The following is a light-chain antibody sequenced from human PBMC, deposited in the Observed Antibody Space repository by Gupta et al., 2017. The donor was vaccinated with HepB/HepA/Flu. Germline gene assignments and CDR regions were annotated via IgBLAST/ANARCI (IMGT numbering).Light chain of an antibody. CDR2: GAS. J-gene: IGKJ1*01. CDR3: YGECTSRWT. V-gene: IGKV3-20*01. Sequence: EIVLTQSPGTLSLSPGERSTLSCRASQRVSSSYLAWYQQRPGQTPRLLIYGASSSATRISDRFSGSGTGSDLTLSIMRLEPEDFAVYYCYGECTSRWTFGQGTKLEIK. CDR1: QRVSSSY.